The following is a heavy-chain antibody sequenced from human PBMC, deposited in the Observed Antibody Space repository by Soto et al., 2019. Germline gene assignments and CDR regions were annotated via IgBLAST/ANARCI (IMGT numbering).Heavy chain of an antibody. V-gene: IGHV1-2*02. J-gene: IGHJ5*02. Sequence: ASVKVSCKASGYTFTDYYIHWVRQAPGQGLEWLGWMNPNNGVTNYAQKFQGRVTMTRDTSISTAYMEMSSLRADDATLYFSARRVAVSNTVWFDPWGQGTLVTVSS. CDR2: MNPNNGVT. CDR3: ARRVAVSNTVWFDP. D-gene: IGHD6-19*01. CDR1: GYTFTDYY.